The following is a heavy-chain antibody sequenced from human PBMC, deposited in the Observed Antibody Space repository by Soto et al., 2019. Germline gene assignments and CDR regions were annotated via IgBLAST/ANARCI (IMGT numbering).Heavy chain of an antibody. CDR3: ARDPDYCSGGSCYSSAFDI. CDR1: GFTFSNYY. Sequence: GGSLRLSCAASGFTFSNYYMSWIRQAPGKGLEWVSYISSSGSTIYYADSVKGRFTISRDNAKNSLYLQMNSLRAEDTAVYYWARDPDYCSGGSCYSSAFDIWGQGTMVTVSS. CDR2: ISSSGSTI. D-gene: IGHD2-15*01. V-gene: IGHV3-11*01. J-gene: IGHJ3*02.